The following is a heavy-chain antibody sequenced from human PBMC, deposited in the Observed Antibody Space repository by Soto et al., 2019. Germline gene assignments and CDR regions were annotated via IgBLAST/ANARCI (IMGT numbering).Heavy chain of an antibody. D-gene: IGHD2-15*01. CDR1: GFTFSSYW. V-gene: IGHV3-7*01. CDR2: INQDGSEK. CDR3: AKDLTLREEVAPNWFDX. J-gene: IGHJ5*02. Sequence: WGSLRLSCAASGFTFSSYWMSWVRQAPGKGLEWVANINQDGSEKYYVYSVKVRFTISIDNSKNSLYLQMNSLRAEDTAVYYCAKDLTLREEVAPNWFDXWGQGTLVTVSX.